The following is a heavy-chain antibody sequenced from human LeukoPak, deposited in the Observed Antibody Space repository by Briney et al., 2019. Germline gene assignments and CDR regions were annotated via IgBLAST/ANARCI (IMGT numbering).Heavy chain of an antibody. CDR2: ISGSGGST. CDR1: GFTFSSYA. J-gene: IGHJ4*02. Sequence: GGSLRLSCAASGFTFSSYAMSWVRQAPGKGLEWVSAISGSGGSTYYADSVKGRFTISRDNSKNTLYLQMNSLRAEDTAVYYCAKDSKTYYDILTGSSFDYWGQGTLVTVSS. CDR3: AKDSKTYYDILTGSSFDY. D-gene: IGHD3-9*01. V-gene: IGHV3-23*01.